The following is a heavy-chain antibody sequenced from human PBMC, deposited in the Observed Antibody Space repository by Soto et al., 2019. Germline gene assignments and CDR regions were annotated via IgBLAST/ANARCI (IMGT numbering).Heavy chain of an antibody. CDR3: PSGAFLAALHGMDV. J-gene: IGHJ6*02. Sequence: QVQLQESGPGLVKPSQTLSLTCTVSGGSISSGDYYWSWIRQPPGKGLEWIGYIYYSGSTYYNPSLKSRVTISVDTSKHQFSLTLSSVTAAATAAHYVPSGAFLAALHGMDVWGHGTTVTVSS. D-gene: IGHD6-6*01. CDR1: GGSISSGDYY. CDR2: IYYSGST. V-gene: IGHV4-30-4*01.